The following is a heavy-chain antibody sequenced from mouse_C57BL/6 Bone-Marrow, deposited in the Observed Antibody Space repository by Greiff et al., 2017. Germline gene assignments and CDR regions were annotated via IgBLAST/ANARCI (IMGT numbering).Heavy chain of an antibody. CDR1: GFTFSSYA. D-gene: IGHD2-4*01. V-gene: IGHV5-9-1*02. Sequence: EVKLVESGEGLVKPGGSLKLSCAASGFTFSSYAMSWVRQTPEKRLEWVAYISSGGDYIYYADTVKGRFTISRDNARNTLYLQMSSLKSEDTAMYYCTRTYDYDKYFDVWGTGTTVTVSS. CDR3: TRTYDYDKYFDV. CDR2: ISSGGDYI. J-gene: IGHJ1*03.